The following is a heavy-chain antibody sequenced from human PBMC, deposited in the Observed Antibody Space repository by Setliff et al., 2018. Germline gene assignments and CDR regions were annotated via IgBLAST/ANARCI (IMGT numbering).Heavy chain of an antibody. CDR1: GGSVGSDFSY. CDR2: IYTSWST. Sequence: PSETLSLTCTVSGGSVGSDFSYWTWIRQPAGKGLEWIGQIYTSWSTNYNPSLKSRVTISLDASKNQFSLRLTSVTAADTAIYYCARTGTYRYFDSWGKGTTVTVSS. CDR3: ARTGTYRYFDS. D-gene: IGHD1-1*01. J-gene: IGHJ6*04. V-gene: IGHV4-61*09.